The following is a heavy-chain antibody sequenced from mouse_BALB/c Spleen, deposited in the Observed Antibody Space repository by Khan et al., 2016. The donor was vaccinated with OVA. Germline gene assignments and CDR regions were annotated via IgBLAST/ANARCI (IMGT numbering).Heavy chain of an antibody. V-gene: IGHV1-77*01. CDR1: GYTFTYYV. D-gene: IGHD2-3*01. CDR3: ARGDGYYVYFDY. Sequence: QIQFVQSGPELVKPGASVKMSCKASGYTFTYYVITWVKQRTGQGLEWIGEIYPGSDNAYYNERLKGQATLTADKSSNPIHMQLSSLTSEDYAVYFCARGDGYYVYFDYGGQGTTLTVSS. J-gene: IGHJ2*01. CDR2: IYPGSDNA.